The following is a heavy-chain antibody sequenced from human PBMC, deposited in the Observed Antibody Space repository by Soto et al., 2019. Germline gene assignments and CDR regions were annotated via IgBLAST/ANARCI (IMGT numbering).Heavy chain of an antibody. CDR2: IKGDGSIT. J-gene: IGHJ6*02. V-gene: IGHV3-74*01. D-gene: IGHD4-17*01. CDR1: EFTFSNYW. Sequence: GGSLRLSCAASEFTFSNYWMHWVRQAPGKGLAWVSRIKGDGSITNYADSVKGRFTISRDDAKNTLFLQMDSVTAEDTAVYYCARGVPGHYAADVWGQGTTVTVSS. CDR3: ARGVPGHYAADV.